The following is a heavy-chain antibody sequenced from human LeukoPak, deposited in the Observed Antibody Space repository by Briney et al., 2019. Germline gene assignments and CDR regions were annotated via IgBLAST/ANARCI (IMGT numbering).Heavy chain of an antibody. Sequence: SETLSLTCTVSGGSISGYYWSWIRQPPGKGLEWIGYIFYSGSTNYNPSLKSRVTISIDTSKNQFSLKLSSVTAAGTAVYYCARQGYISGQGFRNNWFDPWGQGSLVTVSS. D-gene: IGHD6-19*01. CDR2: IFYSGST. J-gene: IGHJ5*02. V-gene: IGHV4-59*08. CDR3: ARQGYISGQGFRNNWFDP. CDR1: GGSISGYY.